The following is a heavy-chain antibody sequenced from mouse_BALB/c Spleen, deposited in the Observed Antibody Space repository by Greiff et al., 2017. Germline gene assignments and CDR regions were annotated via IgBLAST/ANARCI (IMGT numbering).Heavy chain of an antibody. CDR1: GYTFTSYY. J-gene: IGHJ4*01. V-gene: IGHV1S81*02. Sequence: VQLQQSGAELVKPGASVKLSCKASGYTFTSYYMYWVKQRPGQGLEWIGEINPSNGGTNFNEKFKSKATLTVDKSSSTAYMQRSSLTSEDSAVYYGTRSKDRYDGYAMDYWGQGTSVTVSA. CDR2: INPSNGGT. D-gene: IGHD2-14*01. CDR3: TRSKDRYDGYAMDY.